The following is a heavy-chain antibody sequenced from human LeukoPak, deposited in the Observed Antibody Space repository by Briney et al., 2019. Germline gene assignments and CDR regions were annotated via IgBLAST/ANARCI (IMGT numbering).Heavy chain of an antibody. CDR2: IYYSGST. V-gene: IGHV4-39*01. Sequence: KPSETLSLTCTVSGGSISSSSYYWGWIRQPPGKGLEWIGSIYYSGSTYYNPSLKSRVTISVDTSKNQFSLKLSSVTAADTAVYYCARPPPGLRSSYYFDYWGQGTLVTVSS. CDR3: ARPPPGLRSSYYFDY. D-gene: IGHD4-17*01. J-gene: IGHJ4*02. CDR1: GGSISSSSYY.